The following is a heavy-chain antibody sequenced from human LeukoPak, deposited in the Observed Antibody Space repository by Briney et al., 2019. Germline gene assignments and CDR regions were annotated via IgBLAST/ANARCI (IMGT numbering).Heavy chain of an antibody. J-gene: IGHJ4*02. Sequence: GGSLRLSCAASGFTFSSYGMHWVRQAPGKGLEWVAVVSYDGSNKYYADSVKGRFTISRDNSKNTLYLQMNSLRAEDTAVYYCAKAEYYDFWSGLDYWGQGTLVTVSS. D-gene: IGHD3-3*01. CDR3: AKAEYYDFWSGLDY. CDR1: GFTFSSYG. CDR2: VSYDGSNK. V-gene: IGHV3-30*18.